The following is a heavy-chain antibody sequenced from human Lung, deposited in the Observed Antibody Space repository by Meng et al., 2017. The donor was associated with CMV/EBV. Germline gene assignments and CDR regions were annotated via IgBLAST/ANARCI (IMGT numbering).Heavy chain of an antibody. CDR2: IYPGDSDT. V-gene: IGHV5-51*01. D-gene: IGHD5-18*01. CDR1: GYTFATSW. CDR3: ARTNTPMFTWGPYFDY. J-gene: IGHJ4*02. Sequence: GGSXRLXCTTSGYTFATSWIGWVRQMPGKGLEWMGIIYPGDSDTKYSPSLQGQVTISADKSLNTAYLQWSSLQASDTAIYYCARTNTPMFTWGPYFDYSGQGXLVTVSS.